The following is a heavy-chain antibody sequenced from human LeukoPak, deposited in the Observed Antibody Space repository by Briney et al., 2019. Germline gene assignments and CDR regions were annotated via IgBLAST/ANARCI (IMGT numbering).Heavy chain of an antibody. J-gene: IGHJ4*02. CDR1: GFTFSSYS. CDR2: ISSSSGYI. Sequence: GGSLRLSCAASGFTFSSYSMIWVRQAPEKGLEWVSSISSSSGYIYYADSVKGRFTISRDNAKNSLYLQMNSLRAEDTAVYYCARALYSGSSLDYWGQGTLVTVAS. CDR3: ARALYSGSSLDY. D-gene: IGHD1-26*01. V-gene: IGHV3-21*01.